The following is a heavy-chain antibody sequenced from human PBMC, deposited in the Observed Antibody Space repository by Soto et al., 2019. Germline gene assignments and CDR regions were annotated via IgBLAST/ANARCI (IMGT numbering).Heavy chain of an antibody. CDR1: GGSISSEYYH. V-gene: IGHV4-30-4*01. CDR2: IHYSRSV. D-gene: IGHD2-21*02. CDR3: AREDDGGDRDYYGLDV. Sequence: QVQLQESGPGLVRPSQTLSLTCTVSGGSISSEYYHWTWIRQAPGKGLVWIGYIHYSRSVHYNPTLQRRLTRSVGTSQSLFSMKLSSVTAADTAVYFCAREDDGGDRDYYGLDVWGQGTTVTVSS. J-gene: IGHJ6*02.